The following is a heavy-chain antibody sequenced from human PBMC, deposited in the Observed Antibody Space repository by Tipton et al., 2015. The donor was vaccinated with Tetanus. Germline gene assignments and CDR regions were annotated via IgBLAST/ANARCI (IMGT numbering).Heavy chain of an antibody. CDR3: ARGTDAYKCGNY. J-gene: IGHJ4*01. Sequence: TLSLTCTVSGGSISSSNYYWGWIRQPPGKGLEWIGRIYYSGSTSYNPSLKSRVIISEDTSKNQFSLKLNSVTAADSALYFCARGTDAYKCGNYWGQGTLVTVSS. CDR1: GGSISSSNYY. D-gene: IGHD5-24*01. CDR2: IYYSGST. V-gene: IGHV4-39*07.